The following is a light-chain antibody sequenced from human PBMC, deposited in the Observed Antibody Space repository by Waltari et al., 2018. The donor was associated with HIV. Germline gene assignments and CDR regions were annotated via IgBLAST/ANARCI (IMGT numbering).Light chain of an antibody. J-gene: IGKJ5*01. CDR2: KTL. Sequence: DIQMTQSPSTLSVSVGDRVIITCRSSQNVDNWLAWYQQRPGSAPKVLIYKTLTLQTGVPSRFSGSGSGTEFSLTISSLQPDDFATYYCQQYKSFSLTFGQGTRLEIK. CDR1: QNVDNW. CDR3: QQYKSFSLT. V-gene: IGKV1-5*03.